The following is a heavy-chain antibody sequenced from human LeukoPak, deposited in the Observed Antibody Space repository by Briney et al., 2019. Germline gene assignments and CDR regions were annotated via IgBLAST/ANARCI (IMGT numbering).Heavy chain of an antibody. CDR1: GGSISSYY. D-gene: IGHD1-1*01. CDR2: IYYSGST. J-gene: IGHJ6*03. Sequence: SETLSLTCTVSGGSISSYYWSWIRQPPGKGLEWIGYIYYSGSTNYNPSLKSRVTISVDTPKNQFSLKLSSVTAADTAVYYCASYKGGGTSYYYYYYMDVWGKGTTVTVSS. CDR3: ASYKGGGTSYYYYYYMDV. V-gene: IGHV4-59*01.